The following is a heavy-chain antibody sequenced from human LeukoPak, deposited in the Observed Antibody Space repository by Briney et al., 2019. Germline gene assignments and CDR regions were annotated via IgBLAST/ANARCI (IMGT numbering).Heavy chain of an antibody. Sequence: PGGSLRLSCAASGFNVSSNYINWVRQAPGKGLEWVSVLSSGGTTYYADSVKGRFTISRDTSKNTLYLQMNSLRAEDTAIYYCARGGDIVGATRSAFDFWGQGTMVTVSS. V-gene: IGHV3-53*01. CDR1: GFNVSSNY. CDR2: LSSGGTT. D-gene: IGHD1-26*01. J-gene: IGHJ3*01. CDR3: ARGGDIVGATRSAFDF.